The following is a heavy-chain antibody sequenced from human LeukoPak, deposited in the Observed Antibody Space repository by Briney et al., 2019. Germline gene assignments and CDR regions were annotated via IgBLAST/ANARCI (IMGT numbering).Heavy chain of an antibody. CDR3: AKGGIAAAGTSFYFDY. CDR2: ISGSGSGT. Sequence: PGGSLRLSCAASGFTFSSYAMSWVRQAPGKGLEWVSGISGSGSGTYYPDSVKGRFTISRDNSKDTLYLQMNSLRAEDTAVYYCAKGGIAAAGTSFYFDYWGPGTLITVSS. D-gene: IGHD6-13*01. V-gene: IGHV3-23*01. CDR1: GFTFSSYA. J-gene: IGHJ4*02.